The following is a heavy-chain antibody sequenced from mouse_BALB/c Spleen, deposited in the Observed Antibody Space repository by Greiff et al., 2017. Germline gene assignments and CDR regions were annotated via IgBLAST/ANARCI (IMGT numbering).Heavy chain of an antibody. CDR2: IDPSDSYT. Sequence: QVQLQQPGAELVKPGASVKMSCKASGYTFTSYWMHWVKQRPGQGLEWIGVIDPSDSYTSYNQKFKGKATLTVDTSSSTAYMQLSSLTSEDSAVYYCSYYDYDGYYAMDYWGQGTSVTVSS. CDR1: GYTFTSYW. J-gene: IGHJ4*01. D-gene: IGHD2-4*01. V-gene: IGHV1S127*01. CDR3: SYYDYDGYYAMDY.